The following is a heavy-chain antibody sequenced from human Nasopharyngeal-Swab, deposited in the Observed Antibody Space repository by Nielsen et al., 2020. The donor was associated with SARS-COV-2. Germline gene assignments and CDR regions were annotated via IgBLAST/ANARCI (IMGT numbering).Heavy chain of an antibody. CDR2: IRSKGNNYAT. J-gene: IGHJ4*02. CDR1: GFTFSVSA. Sequence: GGSLTLSCAASGFTFSVSAIHWVRQASGEGLEWVARIRSKGNNYATAYSASVKGRFIIFRDDPTNTAYLQMNSLKTEDTAMYYCTRCGGGCYSGRDYWGQGTLVTVSS. V-gene: IGHV3-73*01. CDR3: TRCGGGCYSGRDY. D-gene: IGHD2-15*01.